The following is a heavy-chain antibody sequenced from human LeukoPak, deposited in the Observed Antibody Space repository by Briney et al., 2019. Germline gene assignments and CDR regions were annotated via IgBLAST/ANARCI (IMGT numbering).Heavy chain of an antibody. J-gene: IGHJ4*02. Sequence: GGTLRLSCAASGFTFSSYGMSWVRQAPGRGLEWVSSISGSATNTYYADSVKGRFTISRDNSKNTLYLQMNSLRAEDTAVYYCAKDTSTISVSGTCFDYWGQGTLVTVSS. CDR3: AKDTSTISVSGTCFDY. CDR2: ISGSATNT. V-gene: IGHV3-23*01. D-gene: IGHD6-13*01. CDR1: GFTFSSYG.